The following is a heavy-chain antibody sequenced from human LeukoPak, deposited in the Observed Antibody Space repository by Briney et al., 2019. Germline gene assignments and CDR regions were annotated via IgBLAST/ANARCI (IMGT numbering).Heavy chain of an antibody. V-gene: IGHV1-69*05. CDR1: GGTFSSYA. CDR2: IIPIFGTA. CDR3: ARDHYYDSSGGINWFDP. J-gene: IGHJ5*02. D-gene: IGHD3-22*01. Sequence: SVEVSCKASGGTFSSYAISWVRQAPGQGLEWMGGIIPIFGTANYAQKFQGRVTITTDESTSTAYMELSSLRSEDTAVYYCARDHYYDSSGGINWFDPWGQGTLVTVSS.